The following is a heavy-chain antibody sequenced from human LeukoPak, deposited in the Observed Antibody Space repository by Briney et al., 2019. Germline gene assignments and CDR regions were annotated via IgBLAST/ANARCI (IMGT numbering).Heavy chain of an antibody. CDR2: ISGSGGST. J-gene: IGHJ4*02. CDR1: GFTFSTYA. Sequence: GGSLRLSCAASGFTFSTYAMSRVRQAPGKGLEWVSGISGSGGSTYYADSVKGRFTISRDNSKNTLYLQMNSLRAEDTAVYYCARHLLWFGELSGGFDYWGQGTLVTVSS. D-gene: IGHD3-10*01. V-gene: IGHV3-23*01. CDR3: ARHLLWFGELSGGFDY.